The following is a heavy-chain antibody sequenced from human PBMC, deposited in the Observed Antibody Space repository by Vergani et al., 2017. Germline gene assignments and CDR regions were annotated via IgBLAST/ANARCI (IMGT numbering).Heavy chain of an antibody. Sequence: EVQLVESGGGLVQPGGSLRLSCAASGFTFSSYSMNWVRQAPGKGLEWVSYINGGSSSIYYADSVKGRFTISRDNAKKSLYLQMNSLRAEDTAVYYCAKDQVILLWFGELNRGRDAFDIWGQGTMVTVSS. V-gene: IGHV3-48*01. CDR1: GFTFSSYS. CDR2: INGGSSSI. J-gene: IGHJ3*02. CDR3: AKDQVILLWFGELNRGRDAFDI. D-gene: IGHD3-10*01.